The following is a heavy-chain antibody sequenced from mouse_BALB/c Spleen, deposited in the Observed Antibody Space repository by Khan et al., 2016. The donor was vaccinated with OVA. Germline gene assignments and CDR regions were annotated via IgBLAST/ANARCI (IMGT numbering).Heavy chain of an antibody. CDR2: IYPGGGYT. V-gene: IGHV1-63*02. CDR3: ARGGAARATWDDFDY. Sequence: QVQLKQSGAELVRPGTSVKMSCKAAGYTFTNYWIGWVKQRPGHGLEWIGDIYPGGGYTNYNETLKGKATLTADTSSSTAYLQLSSLTSEDSAVYYCARGGAARATWDDFDYWGQGTSRTVSS. CDR1: GYTFTNYW. D-gene: IGHD3-1*01. J-gene: IGHJ2*03.